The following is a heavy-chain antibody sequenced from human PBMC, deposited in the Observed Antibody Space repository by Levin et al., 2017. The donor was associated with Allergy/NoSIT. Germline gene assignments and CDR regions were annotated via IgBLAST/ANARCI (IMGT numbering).Heavy chain of an antibody. CDR2: IDHSGST. CDR3: TRGSSLAWELANY. D-gene: IGHD1-26*01. Sequence: SETLSLTCDVHGGSFNGYHWSWIRQPPGKGLEWIGEIDHSGSTNYNPSLMSRVTISVDTSKNQFSLKLSSVTAADTAVYYCTRGSSLAWELANYWGQGTLVTVSS. J-gene: IGHJ4*02. V-gene: IGHV4-34*01. CDR1: GGSFNGYH.